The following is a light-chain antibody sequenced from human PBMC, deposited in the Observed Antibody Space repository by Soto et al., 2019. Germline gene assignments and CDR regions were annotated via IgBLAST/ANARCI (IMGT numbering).Light chain of an antibody. V-gene: IGLV1-40*01. CDR3: QSYVSSLSVIYV. Sequence: QSVLTQPPSVSGTPGQRVTISCTGSSSNIGAGDDVHWYQHLPGTAPNHLIYGNHNRPSGVPDRFSGSNSATSASSVITGLQAEDEAAYYCQSYVSSLSVIYVFGAGTKLTVL. CDR2: GNH. J-gene: IGLJ1*01. CDR1: SSNIGAGDD.